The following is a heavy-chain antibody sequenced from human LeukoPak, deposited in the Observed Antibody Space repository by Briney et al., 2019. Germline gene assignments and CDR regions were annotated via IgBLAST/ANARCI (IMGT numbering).Heavy chain of an antibody. J-gene: IGHJ3*01. D-gene: IGHD3-10*01. CDR2: IQHDGSDQ. CDR3: ARSFLMSFGELLSGGFDV. CDR1: GFTFSSYW. Sequence: GGSLRLSCAASGFTFSSYWMTWLRQAPGKGLEWVANIQHDGSDQYYEDSVKGRFTISRDNAKDSLFLQMNSLRAEDTAVYFCARSFLMSFGELLSGGFDVWGQGAMVTVSS. V-gene: IGHV3-7*01.